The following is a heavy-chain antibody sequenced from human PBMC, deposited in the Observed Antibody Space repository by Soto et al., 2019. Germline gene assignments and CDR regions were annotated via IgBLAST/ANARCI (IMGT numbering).Heavy chain of an antibody. V-gene: IGHV1-2*02. D-gene: IGHD3-22*01. J-gene: IGHJ4*02. CDR3: ARDWGYSDSRYYFDS. Sequence: RASVKVSCKASGYTFTDNYIHWVRQAPGQGLEWMGRINPKSGDTHFAQKFQERVTMTRDTSFTTAYMDLSRLISDDTAVYYCARDWGYSDSRYYFDSWGQGTLVTVSS. CDR2: INPKSGDT. CDR1: GYTFTDNY.